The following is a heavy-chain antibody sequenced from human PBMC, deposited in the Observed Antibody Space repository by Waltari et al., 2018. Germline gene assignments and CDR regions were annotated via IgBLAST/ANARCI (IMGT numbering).Heavy chain of an antibody. CDR2: VDPEDCET. V-gene: IGHV1-69-2*01. Sequence: EVQLVQSGAEVKKPGATVKISCKVSGYTFTDYYMHWVQQAPGKGLEWMGLVDPEDCETIYAEKFQGRVTMTRDTSISTAYMELSRLRFDDTAVYYCARVTNDYWGQGTLVTVSS. CDR3: ARVTNDY. D-gene: IGHD3-3*01. CDR1: GYTFTDYY. J-gene: IGHJ4*02.